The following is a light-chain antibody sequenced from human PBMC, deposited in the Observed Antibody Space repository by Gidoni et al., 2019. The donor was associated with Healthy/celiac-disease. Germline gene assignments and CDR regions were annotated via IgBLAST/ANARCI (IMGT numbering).Light chain of an antibody. CDR2: DVS. CDR1: SSDVGGYNY. CDR3: CSYAGSYPYV. Sequence: QAALTQPRPVSGSPGHTVTISCTGTSSDVGGYNYVSWYHQHPGKAPKLMIYDVSKRPSGVPDRFSGSKSGNTASLTISGLQAEDEADYYCCSYAGSYPYVFGTVTKVTVL. V-gene: IGLV2-11*01. J-gene: IGLJ1*01.